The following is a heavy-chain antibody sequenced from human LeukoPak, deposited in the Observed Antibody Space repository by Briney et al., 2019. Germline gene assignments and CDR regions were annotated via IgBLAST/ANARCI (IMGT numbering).Heavy chain of an antibody. Sequence: SVKVSCKASGFTFTSSAMQWVRQARGQRLEWIGWIVVGSGNTNYAQKFQERVTITRDMSTSTAYMELGSLRSEDTAVYYCAAAGPPYYYDSSGYYYYYGMDVWGQGTTVTVSS. CDR2: IVVGSGNT. V-gene: IGHV1-58*02. J-gene: IGHJ6*02. CDR1: GFTFTSSA. CDR3: AAAGPPYYYDSSGYYYYYGMDV. D-gene: IGHD3-22*01.